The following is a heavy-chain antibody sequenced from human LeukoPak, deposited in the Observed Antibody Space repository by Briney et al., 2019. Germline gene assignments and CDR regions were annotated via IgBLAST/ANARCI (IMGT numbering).Heavy chain of an antibody. V-gene: IGHV3-23*01. CDR3: AKDEYYYDSSGYASQH. J-gene: IGHJ1*01. Sequence: GASLRLSCAASGFTFSSYAMSWVRQAPGKGLEWVSAISGSGGSTYYADSVKGRFTISRDNSKNTLYLQMNSLRAEDTAVYYCAKDEYYYDSSGYASQHWRQGTLVTVSS. CDR1: GFTFSSYA. D-gene: IGHD3-22*01. CDR2: ISGSGGST.